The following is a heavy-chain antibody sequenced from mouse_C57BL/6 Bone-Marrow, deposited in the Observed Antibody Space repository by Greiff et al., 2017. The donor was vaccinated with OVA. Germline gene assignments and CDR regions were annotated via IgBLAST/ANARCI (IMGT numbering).Heavy chain of an antibody. J-gene: IGHJ1*03. V-gene: IGHV1-53*01. Sequence: QVQLQQPGTELVKPGASVKLSCKASGYTFTSYWMHWVKQRPGQGLEWIGNINPCNGGTNYNEKFKSKATLTVDKSSSTAYMQHSSLTSEDSAVYYCARRSYYGNWKYFDVWGTGTTVTVSS. D-gene: IGHD2-1*01. CDR1: GYTFTSYW. CDR2: INPCNGGT. CDR3: ARRSYYGNWKYFDV.